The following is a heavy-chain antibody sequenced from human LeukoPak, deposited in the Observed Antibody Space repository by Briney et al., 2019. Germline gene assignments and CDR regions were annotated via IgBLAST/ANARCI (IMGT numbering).Heavy chain of an antibody. V-gene: IGHV3-21*01. CDR2: ISSSSSSI. CDR3: ASRHHGSDYVFFDY. CDR1: GFTFSTYT. Sequence: GGSLRLSCAASGFTFSTYTMNWVRQAPGKGLEWVSSISSSSSSIYYADSVKGRFTISRDNAKNSLYLQMNSLRAEDTAVYYCASRHHGSDYVFFDYWGQGTLVTVSS. J-gene: IGHJ4*02. D-gene: IGHD3-16*01.